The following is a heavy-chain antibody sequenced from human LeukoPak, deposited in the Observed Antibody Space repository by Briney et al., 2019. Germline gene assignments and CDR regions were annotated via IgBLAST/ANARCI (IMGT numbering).Heavy chain of an antibody. Sequence: SETLSLTCTVSGYSISSGYYWGWIRQPPGKGLEWIGSIYHSGSTYYNPSLKSRVTISVDTSKNQFSLKLSSVTAADTAVYYCANLGRNYGSGSYMSMDVWGQGTTVTVSS. D-gene: IGHD3-10*01. V-gene: IGHV4-38-2*02. CDR2: IYHSGST. CDR3: ANLGRNYGSGSYMSMDV. J-gene: IGHJ6*02. CDR1: GYSISSGYY.